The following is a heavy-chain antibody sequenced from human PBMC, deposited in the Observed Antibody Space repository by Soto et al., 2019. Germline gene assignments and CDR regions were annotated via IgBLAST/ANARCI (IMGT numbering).Heavy chain of an antibody. CDR3: AKYPAYYDSSGPSFDAFDI. CDR2: ISGSGAST. J-gene: IGHJ3*02. Sequence: EVQLLESGGGLVQPGGSLRLSCAASGFTFRTFGMSWVRQAPGKGLEWVSAISGSGASTYYGDSVKGRFTISRDNSKNPLYLQMNSLRAEDTAVYFCAKYPAYYDSSGPSFDAFDIWGQGTMVTVSS. CDR1: GFTFRTFG. V-gene: IGHV3-23*01. D-gene: IGHD3-22*01.